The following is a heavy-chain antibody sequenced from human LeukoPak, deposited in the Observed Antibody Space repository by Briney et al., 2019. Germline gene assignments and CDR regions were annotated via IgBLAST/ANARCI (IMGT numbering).Heavy chain of an antibody. CDR2: IKSKTDGGTT. J-gene: IGHJ5*02. Sequence: GGSLRLSCAASGFTFSNVWMSWVRQAPGKGLEWVGHIKSKTDGGTTNYPAPVKGRFTISRDDSKNTLYLQVNSLKSEDTAVYYCTTVGSGGSCYSWGQGTLVTVSS. D-gene: IGHD2-15*01. V-gene: IGHV3-15*01. CDR1: GFTFSNVW. CDR3: TTVGSGGSCYS.